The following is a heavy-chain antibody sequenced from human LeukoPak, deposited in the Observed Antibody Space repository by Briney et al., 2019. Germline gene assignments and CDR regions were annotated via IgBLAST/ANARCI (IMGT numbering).Heavy chain of an antibody. CDR3: ARVGIAVAGIPTFDY. D-gene: IGHD6-19*01. Sequence: GGSLRLSCAASGFTFSSYSMSWVRQASGKGLEWASSISSSSSYIYYADSVKGRFTISRDNAKNSLYLQMNSLRAEDTAVYYCARVGIAVAGIPTFDYWGQGTLVTVSS. CDR1: GFTFSSYS. J-gene: IGHJ4*02. CDR2: ISSSSSYI. V-gene: IGHV3-21*01.